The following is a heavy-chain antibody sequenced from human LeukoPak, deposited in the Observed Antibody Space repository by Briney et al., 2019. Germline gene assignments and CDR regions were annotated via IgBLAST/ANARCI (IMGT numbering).Heavy chain of an antibody. CDR3: AGDGIMDV. CDR2: ISSNSSTI. J-gene: IGHJ6*03. D-gene: IGHD1-14*01. Sequence: GGSLRLSCAASGFTFSTYSMNWVRQAPGKGLEWVSYISSNSSTIFYADSVKGRFTISRDNVKNSLYVQMNSLRVEDTAVYYCAGDGIMDVWGKGTTVTVSS. CDR1: GFTFSTYS. V-gene: IGHV3-48*01.